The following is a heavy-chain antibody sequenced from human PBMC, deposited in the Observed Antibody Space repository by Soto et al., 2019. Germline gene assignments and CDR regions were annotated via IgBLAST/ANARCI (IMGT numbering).Heavy chain of an antibody. CDR2: ISSSGGST. Sequence: EVQLLESGGGLAQPGGSLRLSCAASGFTFSSYAMTWVRQAPGKGLEWVSTISSSGGSTYYADSVEGRFTISRDNSEHTLYLQMNRLRAEDTAVYYCAKDWSDARTREKCGLVDYWGQGTLVTVSS. CDR3: AKDWSDARTREKCGLVDY. V-gene: IGHV3-23*01. CDR1: GFTFSSYA. D-gene: IGHD2-8*02. J-gene: IGHJ4*02.